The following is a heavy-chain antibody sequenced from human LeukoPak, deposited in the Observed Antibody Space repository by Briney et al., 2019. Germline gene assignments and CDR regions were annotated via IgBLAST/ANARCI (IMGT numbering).Heavy chain of an antibody. Sequence: PGGSLRLSCAAPGFTCTNYAVSWVRQAPGKGLGWVSAGCSHGGTYYTDSVRGRFTISRDNPKNTLYLQMNSLRAEDTAVYFCAKRGVVIRVILVGFHKEAYYFDSWGQGALVTVSS. J-gene: IGHJ4*02. CDR1: GFTCTNYA. CDR2: GCSHGGT. D-gene: IGHD3-22*01. V-gene: IGHV3-23*01. CDR3: AKRGVVIRVILVGFHKEAYYFDS.